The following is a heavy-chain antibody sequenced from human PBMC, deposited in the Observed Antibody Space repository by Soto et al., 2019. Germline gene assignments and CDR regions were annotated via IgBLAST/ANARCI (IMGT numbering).Heavy chain of an antibody. CDR3: ARDRLLGVVVRSYGMAV. Sequence: QVQLVQSGAEVKKPGASVKVSCKASGYTFTGYYMHWVRQAPGQGLEWMGWINPNSGGTNYAQKCQGWVTMTRDTSISTAYVELSRLRSDDTAVYYCARDRLLGVVVRSYGMAVWGQGTTVTVSS. CDR2: INPNSGGT. J-gene: IGHJ6*02. D-gene: IGHD2-15*01. V-gene: IGHV1-2*04. CDR1: GYTFTGYY.